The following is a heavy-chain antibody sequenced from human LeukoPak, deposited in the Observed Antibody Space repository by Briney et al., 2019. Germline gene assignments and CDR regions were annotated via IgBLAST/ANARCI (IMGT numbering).Heavy chain of an antibody. Sequence: SETLSLTCAVSGESFSGHYWSWIRQTPGKGLEWIGEVNHSGSTNYNPSLKSRVTISIDTSKNQFSLKLSSVTAADTAVYYCARARSGYSSSWYFVSWGQGTLVTVSS. J-gene: IGHJ4*02. CDR1: GESFSGHY. CDR2: VNHSGST. V-gene: IGHV4-34*01. CDR3: ARARSGYSSSWYFVS. D-gene: IGHD6-13*01.